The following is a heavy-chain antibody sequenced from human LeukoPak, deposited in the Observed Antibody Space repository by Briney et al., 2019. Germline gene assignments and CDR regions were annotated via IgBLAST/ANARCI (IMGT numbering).Heavy chain of an antibody. Sequence: PSETLSLTCTVSGGSISSGGYYWSWIRQPPGKGLEWIGYIYHSGNTYYNPSLKSRVTISVDRSKNQFSLKLSSVTAADTAVYYCARAKDSSSWSPGNWFDPWGQGTLVTVSS. D-gene: IGHD6-13*01. CDR1: GGSISSGGYY. CDR3: ARAKDSSSWSPGNWFDP. J-gene: IGHJ5*02. V-gene: IGHV4-30-2*01. CDR2: IYHSGNT.